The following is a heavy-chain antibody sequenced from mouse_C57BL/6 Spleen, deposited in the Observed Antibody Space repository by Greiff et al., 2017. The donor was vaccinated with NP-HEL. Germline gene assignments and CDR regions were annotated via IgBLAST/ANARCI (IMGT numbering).Heavy chain of an antibody. V-gene: IGHV1-55*01. Sequence: VKVVESGAELVKPGASVKMSCKASGYTFTSYWITWVKQRPGQGLEWIGDIYPGSGSTNYNEKFKSKATLTVDTSSSTAYMQLSSLTSEDSAVYYCARRGYGSSYGFAYWGQGTLVTVSA. CDR3: ARRGYGSSYGFAY. D-gene: IGHD1-1*01. CDR2: IYPGSGST. J-gene: IGHJ3*01. CDR1: GYTFTSYW.